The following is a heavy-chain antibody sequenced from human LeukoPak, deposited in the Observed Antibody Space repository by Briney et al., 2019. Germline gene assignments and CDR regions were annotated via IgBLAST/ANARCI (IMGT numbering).Heavy chain of an antibody. V-gene: IGHV1-2*02. Sequence: ASVKVSCKASGCTFTAYYMHWLRQAPGQGLEWMGWINPNSGGTNYAQNFQGRVAITRDPSTSTAYMELSRLRSDDTAVYYCASDLWGVGPSLVGYYFDHWGQGTLVTVSS. CDR3: ASDLWGVGPSLVGYYFDH. CDR2: INPNSGGT. CDR1: GCTFTAYY. D-gene: IGHD1-26*01. J-gene: IGHJ4*02.